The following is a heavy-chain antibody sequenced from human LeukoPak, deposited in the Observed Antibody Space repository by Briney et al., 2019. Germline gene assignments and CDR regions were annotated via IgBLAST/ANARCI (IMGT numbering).Heavy chain of an antibody. CDR1: GGTFSSYA. CDR2: IIPIFGTA. Sequence: GSSVKVSCKASGGTFSSYAISWVRQAPGQGLEWMGGIIPIFGTANYAQKFQGRVTITADESTSTAYMELSSLGSEDTAVYYCARVPQTYYYDSSGYYEFSYGMDVWGQGTTVTVSS. D-gene: IGHD3-22*01. V-gene: IGHV1-69*01. J-gene: IGHJ6*02. CDR3: ARVPQTYYYDSSGYYEFSYGMDV.